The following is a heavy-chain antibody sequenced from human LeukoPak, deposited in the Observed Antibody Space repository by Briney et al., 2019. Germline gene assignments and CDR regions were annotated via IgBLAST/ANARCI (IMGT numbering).Heavy chain of an antibody. J-gene: IGHJ3*02. CDR1: GGSISSGDYY. CDR2: IYTSGST. CDR3: ARDNKWGDFWSGFDAFDI. D-gene: IGHD3-3*01. V-gene: IGHV4-61*02. Sequence: SQTLSLTCTVSGGSISSGDYYWTWIRQPAGKGLEWIGRIYTSGSTNYNPSLKSRVTISVDTSKNQFSLKLSSVTAADTAVYYCARDNKWGDFWSGFDAFDIWGQGTMVTVSS.